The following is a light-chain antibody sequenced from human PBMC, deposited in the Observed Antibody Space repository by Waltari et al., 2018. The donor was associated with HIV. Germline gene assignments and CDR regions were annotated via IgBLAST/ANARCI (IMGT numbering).Light chain of an antibody. CDR2: KAS. J-gene: IGKJ1*01. Sequence: DIQMTQSPSTLSTSLGDTITITCRASQNINTWLAWYQQKPGRAPTLLIYKASSLEKGVPSMFSGSGSGTEFTLTISGLQPDDFATYCCQQYSTSSPWTFGQGTKVDI. CDR3: QQYSTSSPWT. CDR1: QNINTW. V-gene: IGKV1-5*03.